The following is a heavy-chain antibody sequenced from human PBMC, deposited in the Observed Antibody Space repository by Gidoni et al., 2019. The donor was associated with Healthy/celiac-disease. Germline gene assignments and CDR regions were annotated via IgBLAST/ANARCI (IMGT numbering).Heavy chain of an antibody. Sequence: QLQLQESGPGLVKPSETLSLTCTVSGGSISSSSYYWGWIRQPPGKGLEWIGSIYYSGSTYYNPSLKSRVTISVDTSKNQFSLKLSSVTAADTAVYYCASVISTSLSTVAATPSEDYWGQGTLVTVSS. CDR3: ASVISTSLSTVAATPSEDY. D-gene: IGHD2-15*01. J-gene: IGHJ4*02. CDR2: IYYSGST. CDR1: GGSISSSSYY. V-gene: IGHV4-39*01.